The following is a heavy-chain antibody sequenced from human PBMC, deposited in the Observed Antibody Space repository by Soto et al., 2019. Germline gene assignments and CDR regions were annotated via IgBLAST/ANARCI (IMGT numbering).Heavy chain of an antibody. V-gene: IGHV4-59*01. Sequence: QVQLQESGPGLVKPSETLSLTCTVSGGSISSYYWSWIRQPPGKGLEWIGYIYYSGSTNYNPSLKSRVTMSVDTSKNQFSLKLSSVTAADTAVYYCARMVRGVIVLDYWGQGTLVTVSS. CDR2: IYYSGST. D-gene: IGHD3-10*01. CDR3: ARMVRGVIVLDY. CDR1: GGSISSYY. J-gene: IGHJ4*02.